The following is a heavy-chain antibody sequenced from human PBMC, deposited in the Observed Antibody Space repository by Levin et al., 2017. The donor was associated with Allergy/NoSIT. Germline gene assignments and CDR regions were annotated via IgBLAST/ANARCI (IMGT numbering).Heavy chain of an antibody. CDR2: IYPGDSDT. Sequence: EASVKVSCQGSGYSFTSYWIGWVRQLPGKGLEWMGFIYPGDSDTRYSPSFQGQVTISADKSISTAYLQWSSLKASDTAIYYCARRGTRDYYYYMDVWGKGTTVTVAS. CDR3: ARRGTRDYYYYMDV. J-gene: IGHJ6*03. CDR1: GYSFTSYW. V-gene: IGHV5-51*01. D-gene: IGHD1-1*01.